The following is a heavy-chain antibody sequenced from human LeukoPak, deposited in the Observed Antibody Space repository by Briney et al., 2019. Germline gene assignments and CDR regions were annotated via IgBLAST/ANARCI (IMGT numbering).Heavy chain of an antibody. D-gene: IGHD6-13*01. J-gene: IGHJ5*02. V-gene: IGHV1-69*13. CDR3: ARGSQYSSRRWFDP. Sequence: ALVKVSCKASGGTFSSYAISWVRQAPGQGLEWMGGIIPIFGTANYAQKFQGRVTITADESTSTAYMELSSLRSEDTAVYYCARGSQYSSRRWFDPWGQGTQVTVSS. CDR2: IIPIFGTA. CDR1: GGTFSSYA.